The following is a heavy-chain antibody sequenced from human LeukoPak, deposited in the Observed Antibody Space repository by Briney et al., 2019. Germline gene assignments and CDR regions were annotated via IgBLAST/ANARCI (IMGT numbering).Heavy chain of an antibody. D-gene: IGHD6-13*01. V-gene: IGHV3-49*04. J-gene: IGHJ4*02. CDR2: IRSKGFRGTT. Sequence: QSGGSLRLSCAASGFTFSNAWMSWVRQAPGKGLEWVGFIRSKGFRGTTEYAASVKGRFTISRDDSKSIAYLEMNSLKTEDTAVYYCTRDRIPPRYGQLVRFDYWGQGTLVTVSS. CDR1: GFTFSNAW. CDR3: TRDRIPPRYGQLVRFDY.